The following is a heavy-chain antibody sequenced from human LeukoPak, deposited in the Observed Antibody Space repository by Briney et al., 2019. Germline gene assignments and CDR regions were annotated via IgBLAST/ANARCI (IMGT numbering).Heavy chain of an antibody. J-gene: IGHJ6*03. CDR2: ISSSGSTI. Sequence: GGSLRLSCAASGFTFSSYEMNWVRQAPGKGLEWVSYISSSGSTIYYADSVKGRFTISRDNAKNSLYLQMNSLRAEDTAIYYCARSSGWYHRGPDYYYYYMDVWGKGTTVTVS. V-gene: IGHV3-48*03. D-gene: IGHD6-19*01. CDR3: ARSSGWYHRGPDYYYYYMDV. CDR1: GFTFSSYE.